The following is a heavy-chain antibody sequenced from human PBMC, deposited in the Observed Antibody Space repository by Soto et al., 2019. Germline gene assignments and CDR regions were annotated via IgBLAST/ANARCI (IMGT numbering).Heavy chain of an antibody. Sequence: GASVKVSCKASGYTFTSYDITWVRQATGQGLEWIGWMNPNSGNTGYAQNFQGRVTMTRDTSISTAYMELSSLRSDDTAVYYCARDYHQTYRSSWYLDYWGQGTLVTVSS. CDR2: MNPNSGNT. CDR1: GYTFTSYD. D-gene: IGHD6-13*01. V-gene: IGHV1-8*01. J-gene: IGHJ4*02. CDR3: ARDYHQTYRSSWYLDY.